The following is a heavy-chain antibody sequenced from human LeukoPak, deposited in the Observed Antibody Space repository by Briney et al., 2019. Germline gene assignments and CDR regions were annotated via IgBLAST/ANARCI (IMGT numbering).Heavy chain of an antibody. CDR3: AREDLLRGYSYSCFDY. V-gene: IGHV1-46*01. D-gene: IGHD5-18*01. CDR1: GYTFTSYY. J-gene: IGHJ4*02. Sequence: ASVKDCLMSSGYTFTSYYMHSVRQAPGQGLEWMGIINPSGGSTSYAQKFQGRVTMTRDTSTSTVYMELSSLRSEDTAVYYCAREDLLRGYSYSCFDYWGQETLPPVSS. CDR2: INPSGGST.